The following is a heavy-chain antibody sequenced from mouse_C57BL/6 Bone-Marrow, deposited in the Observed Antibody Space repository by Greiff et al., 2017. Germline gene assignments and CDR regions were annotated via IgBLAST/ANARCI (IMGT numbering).Heavy chain of an antibody. D-gene: IGHD1-1*01. CDR2: INPSNGGT. V-gene: IGHV1-42*01. Sequence: VQLQQSGPELVKPGASVKISCKASGYSFTGYYMNWVKQSTEKSLEWIGEINPSNGGTTYNQKFKAKATLTVDKSSSTAYMQLKSLTSEDAAVYYCARRSYGSRFAYWGQGTLVTVSA. CDR1: GYSFTGYY. CDR3: ARRSYGSRFAY. J-gene: IGHJ3*01.